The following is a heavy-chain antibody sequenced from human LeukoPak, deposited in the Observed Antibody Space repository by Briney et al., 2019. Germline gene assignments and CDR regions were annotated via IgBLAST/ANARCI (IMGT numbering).Heavy chain of an antibody. CDR2: IAYHGIDK. J-gene: IGHJ5*02. CDR3: ARAGEDVVLGPAPVGGSPYNWFDP. CDR1: GFTFSHYA. V-gene: IGHV3-30-3*01. D-gene: IGHD2-2*01. Sequence: GGSLRLSCAVSGFTFSHYAMHWVRQAPGKGLEWVAVIAYHGIDKYYADSVKGRFTISRDNSKNALYLQMNSLRPEDTAVYYCARAGEDVVLGPAPVGGSPYNWFDPWGQGTLVIVSS.